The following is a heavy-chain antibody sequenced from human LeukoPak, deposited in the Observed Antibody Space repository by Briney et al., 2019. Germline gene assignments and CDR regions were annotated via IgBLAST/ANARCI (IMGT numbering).Heavy chain of an antibody. Sequence: ASVKVSCKSSGYTYTSYGINWVRQAPGQGLEWMGWISAYNGDTNYAQKLQGRVTMTTDASTSTAYMELRSLRSDDTAVYYCATHSPEWRYSGYYNFYYMDVWGKGTTVTVSS. CDR2: ISAYNGDT. D-gene: IGHD5-12*01. CDR3: ATHSPEWRYSGYYNFYYMDV. CDR1: GYTYTSYG. J-gene: IGHJ6*03. V-gene: IGHV1-18*01.